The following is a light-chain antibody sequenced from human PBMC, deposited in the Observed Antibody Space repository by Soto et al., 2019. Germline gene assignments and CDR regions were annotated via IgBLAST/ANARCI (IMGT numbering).Light chain of an antibody. J-gene: IGKJ1*01. CDR1: QTISSY. V-gene: IGKV1-39*01. Sequence: DIQMTQSPSSLSASVGDRVTITCRASQTISSYLNWYEQKPGKAPKLLIYGASGLQSGVPSRFSGTGSGTDFTLTISSLQPEDFATYYCQPSYSTPRTFGQGTKVEIE. CDR2: GAS. CDR3: QPSYSTPRT.